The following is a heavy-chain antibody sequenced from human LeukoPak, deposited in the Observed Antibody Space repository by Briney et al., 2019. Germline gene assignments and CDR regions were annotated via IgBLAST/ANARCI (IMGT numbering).Heavy chain of an antibody. CDR3: VGERGVKTFNT. J-gene: IGHJ3*02. V-gene: IGHV3-30*04. Sequence: GGSLRLSCAASGFTFSNHAMHWIRQGPGKGLEWVALISYDGREKDYTASVKGRFTISRGNPRNTLYLQMNTLTVADTAVYYCVGERGVKTFNTWGQGTVVTVS. CDR2: ISYDGREK. D-gene: IGHD3-10*01. CDR1: GFTFSNHA.